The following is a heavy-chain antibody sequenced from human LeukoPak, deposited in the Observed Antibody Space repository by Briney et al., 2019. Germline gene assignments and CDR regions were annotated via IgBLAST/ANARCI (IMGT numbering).Heavy chain of an antibody. Sequence: GGSLRLSCAASGFTFSSYAMHWVRQAPGKGLEYVSAISSNGGSTYYANSVKGRFTISRDNSKNTLYLQMGSLRAEDMAVYYCASGGTKSIAARRGNYYYMDVWGKGTTVTASS. J-gene: IGHJ6*03. D-gene: IGHD6-6*01. CDR3: ASGGTKSIAARRGNYYYMDV. CDR1: GFTFSSYA. V-gene: IGHV3-64*01. CDR2: ISSNGGST.